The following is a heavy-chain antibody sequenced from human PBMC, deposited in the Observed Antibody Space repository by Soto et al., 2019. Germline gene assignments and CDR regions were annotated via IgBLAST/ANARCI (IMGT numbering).Heavy chain of an antibody. CDR2: ISSNGGST. CDR3: ARPLYDILTGYFTDAFDI. J-gene: IGHJ3*02. CDR1: GFTFSSYA. D-gene: IGHD3-9*01. Sequence: PGGSLRLSCAASGFTFSSYAMSWVRQAPGKGLEYVSAISSNGGSTYYANSVKGRFAISRDNSKNTLYLQMGSLRAEDMAVYYCARPLYDILTGYFTDAFDIWGQGTMVTVSS. V-gene: IGHV3-64*01.